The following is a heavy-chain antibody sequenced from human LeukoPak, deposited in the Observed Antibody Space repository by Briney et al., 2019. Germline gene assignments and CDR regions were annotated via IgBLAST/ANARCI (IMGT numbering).Heavy chain of an antibody. V-gene: IGHV4-39*07. J-gene: IGHJ4*02. CDR1: GGSINNNNYY. CDR2: IYYTGNS. D-gene: IGHD6-13*01. Sequence: PSETLSLTCTVSGGSINNNNYYWGWIRQPPGKGLEWIGSIYYTGNSFYNPSLKSRVTISVDTSKNQFSLKLSSVTAADTAVYYCASSQRRQLALDYWGQGTLVTVSS. CDR3: ASSQRRQLALDY.